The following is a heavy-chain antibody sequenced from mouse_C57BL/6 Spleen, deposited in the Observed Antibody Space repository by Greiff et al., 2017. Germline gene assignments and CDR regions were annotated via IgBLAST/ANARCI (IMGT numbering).Heavy chain of an antibody. Sequence: VQLKESGPELVKPGASVKIPCKASGYTFTDYTMDWVKQSHGKSLEWIGAINPNNGGTFYHQKFKGKATLTVDKSSSTAYKELRSLTSEDTAVYYCARVGYYYGSSYAWFAYWGQGTLVTVSA. CDR1: GYTFTDYT. D-gene: IGHD1-1*01. J-gene: IGHJ3*01. CDR3: ARVGYYYGSSYAWFAY. V-gene: IGHV1-18*01. CDR2: INPNNGGT.